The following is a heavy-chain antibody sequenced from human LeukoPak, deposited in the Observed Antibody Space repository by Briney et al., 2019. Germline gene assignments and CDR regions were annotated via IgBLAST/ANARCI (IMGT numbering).Heavy chain of an antibody. CDR2: INPSGGST. Sequence: GASVKVSCKASGYTFTSYYMHWVRQAPGQGLEWMGIINPSGGSTSYAQKFQGRVTMTRGTSTSTVYMELSSLRSEDTAVYYCARDSGYSYGTGYFQHWGQGTLVTVSS. CDR1: GYTFTSYY. D-gene: IGHD5-18*01. V-gene: IGHV1-46*03. CDR3: ARDSGYSYGTGYFQH. J-gene: IGHJ1*01.